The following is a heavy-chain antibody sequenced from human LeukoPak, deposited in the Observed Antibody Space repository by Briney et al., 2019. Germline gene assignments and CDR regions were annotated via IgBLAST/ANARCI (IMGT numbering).Heavy chain of an antibody. CDR1: GFSISSGYY. CDR2: SFHSGNT. Sequence: SETLSLTCTVSGFSISSGYYWGWLRQPPGKGQEWFGSSFHSGNTYYNPSLKSRVTISVDTSKNQFPLLLTSATAADKAMYYCTRPGGEFLDPTGEFDPWGQGTLVTVSS. CDR3: TRPGGEFLDPTGEFDP. J-gene: IGHJ5*02. D-gene: IGHD3/OR15-3a*01. V-gene: IGHV4-38-2*02.